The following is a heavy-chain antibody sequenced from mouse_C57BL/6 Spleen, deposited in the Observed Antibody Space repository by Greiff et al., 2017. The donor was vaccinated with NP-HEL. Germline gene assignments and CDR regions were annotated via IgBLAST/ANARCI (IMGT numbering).Heavy chain of an antibody. CDR2: ISDGGSYT. CDR1: GFTFSSYA. CDR3: AREATGAYYAMDY. J-gene: IGHJ4*01. D-gene: IGHD1-1*01. Sequence: EVQRVESGGGLVKPGGSLKLSCAASGFTFSSYAMSWVRQTPEKRLEWVATISDGGSYTYYPDNVKGRFTISRDNAKNNLYLQMSHLKSEDTAMYYCAREATGAYYAMDYWGQGTSVTVSS. V-gene: IGHV5-4*01.